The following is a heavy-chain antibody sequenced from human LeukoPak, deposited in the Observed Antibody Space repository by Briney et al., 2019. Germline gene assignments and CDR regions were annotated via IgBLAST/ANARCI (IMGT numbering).Heavy chain of an antibody. V-gene: IGHV4-59*08. CDR1: GGSISSYY. CDR3: ARHGGSYDILTGYYGYYYYYGMDV. Sequence: PSETLSLTCTVSGGSISSYYWSWIRQPPGKGLEWIGYIYYSGSTNYNPSLKSRVTISVDTSKNQFSLKLSSVTAADTAVYYCARHGGSYDILTGYYGYYYYYGMDVWGQGTTVTVSS. D-gene: IGHD3-9*01. CDR2: IYYSGST. J-gene: IGHJ6*02.